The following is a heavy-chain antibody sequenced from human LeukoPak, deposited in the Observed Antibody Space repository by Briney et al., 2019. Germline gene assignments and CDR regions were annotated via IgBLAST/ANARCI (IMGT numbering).Heavy chain of an antibody. CDR2: FDPEDGET. D-gene: IGHD4-17*01. V-gene: IGHV1-24*01. CDR1: GYTLTELS. CDR3: CTSGGDYVGWFDP. J-gene: IGHJ5*02. Sequence: ASVKVSCKVSGYTLTELSMHWVRQAPGKGLEWMGGFDPEDGETIYAQKLQGRVTMTTDTSTSTAYMELRSLRSDDTAVYYCCTSGGDYVGWFDPWGQGTLVTVSS.